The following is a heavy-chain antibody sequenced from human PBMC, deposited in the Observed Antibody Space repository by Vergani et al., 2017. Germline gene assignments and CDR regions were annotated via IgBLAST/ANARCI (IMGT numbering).Heavy chain of an antibody. V-gene: IGHV1-69-2*01. CDR1: GYTFTDHY. CDR3: ARDRESITMVRGVITYYYCMDG. J-gene: IGHJ6*02. Sequence: EVQLVQSGAEVKKPGATMKISCKVSGYTFTDHYKHRVKQAPGKGLEWMGLVDPEDGETRYAEKFKGRVTISADTSTDTAHLELSSLRSEDTAVYYCARDRESITMVRGVITYYYCMDGWGQGTTVTVSS. D-gene: IGHD3-10*01. CDR2: VDPEDGET.